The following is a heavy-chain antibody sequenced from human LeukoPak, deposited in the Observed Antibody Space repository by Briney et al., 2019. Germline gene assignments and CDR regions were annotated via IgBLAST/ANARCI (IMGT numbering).Heavy chain of an antibody. D-gene: IGHD3-16*02. CDR2: ITSGSSYR. CDR1: GFTFSSYN. CDR3: ARSVGGSYRDYYYYYYYMDV. J-gene: IGHJ6*03. V-gene: IGHV3-21*04. Sequence: PGGSLRLSCAASGFTFSSYNMNWVRQAPGKRLEWVSSITSGSSYRFYADSVKGRFTISRDNAKNSLYLQMNSLRAEDTALYHCARSVGGSYRDYYYYYYYMDVWGKGTTVTISS.